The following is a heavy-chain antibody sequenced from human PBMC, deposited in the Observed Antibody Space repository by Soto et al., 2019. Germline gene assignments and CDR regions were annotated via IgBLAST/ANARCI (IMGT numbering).Heavy chain of an antibody. CDR1: GFTFSPYW. CDR2: IDDTGTII. Sequence: EVQLVESGGGLVQPGGSLRLSCAASGFTFSPYWMHWVRQTPGKGLMWVSLIDDTGTIITYADSVKGRFTISRDNAKNTLYLQMDSLRAEDTAIYYCARDQTVTGPTTFDYCGQGTLVTVSS. D-gene: IGHD6-19*01. V-gene: IGHV3-74*01. CDR3: ARDQTVTGPTTFDY. J-gene: IGHJ4*02.